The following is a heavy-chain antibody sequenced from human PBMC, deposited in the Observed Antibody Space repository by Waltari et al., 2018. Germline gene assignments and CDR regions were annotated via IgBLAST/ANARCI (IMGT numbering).Heavy chain of an antibody. CDR2: FNSSGST. Sequence: QVQLQESGAGMVKPAQTLSLTCNVWGGSISSGGYYWSWIRQHPGKGLEWIVVFNSSGSTYYIPSRESRVTISVDTSKNQFSLKLSSVTAADTSVYYCARVSYYVSSGYYYFDYWGQGTLVTVSS. CDR3: ARVSYYVSSGYYYFDY. CDR1: GGSISSGGYY. V-gene: IGHV4-31*03. D-gene: IGHD3-22*01. J-gene: IGHJ4*02.